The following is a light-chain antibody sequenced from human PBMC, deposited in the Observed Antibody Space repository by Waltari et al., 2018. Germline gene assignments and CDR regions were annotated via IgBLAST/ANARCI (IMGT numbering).Light chain of an antibody. CDR2: KVS. CDR3: QQHNSNPFS. V-gene: IGKV1-9*01. CDR1: QGISSS. Sequence: DIQLTQSPSSLSASVGDSVPITCRASQGISSSLAWYQQTPGKAPNLLIYKVSTLQSGVPSRFSGSGSGTDFTLTISSLQPEDFATYYCQQHNSNPFSFGPGTKLDMK. J-gene: IGKJ3*01.